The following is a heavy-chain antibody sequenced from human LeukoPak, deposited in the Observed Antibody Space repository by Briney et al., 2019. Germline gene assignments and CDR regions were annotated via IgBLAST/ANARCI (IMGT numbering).Heavy chain of an antibody. CDR3: AREPHSDYSDHTDSFDI. D-gene: IGHD4-17*01. CDR2: INGDGSST. CDR1: GFTFSSFW. J-gene: IGHJ3*02. Sequence: QPGGSLRLSCAASGFTFSSFWMHWVRQAPGKGLVWGSRINGDGSSTSYADFVEGRFSISRDNAQNTLYLQMHSLRAEDTALYYCAREPHSDYSDHTDSFDICGQGTMVSVSS. V-gene: IGHV3-74*01.